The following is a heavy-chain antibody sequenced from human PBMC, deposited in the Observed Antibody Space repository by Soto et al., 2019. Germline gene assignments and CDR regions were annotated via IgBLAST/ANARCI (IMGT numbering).Heavy chain of an antibody. CDR3: ARDLGSEPYGHFAY. CDR2: INAGNGNT. Sequence: GASVKVSCKASGYTFTSYAMHWVRQAPGQRLEWMGWINAGNGNTKYSQKFQGRVTITRDTSASTAYMELSSLRSEDTAVYYCARDLGSEPYGHFAYWGQGTLVTVSS. J-gene: IGHJ4*02. CDR1: GYTFTSYA. V-gene: IGHV1-3*01. D-gene: IGHD4-17*01.